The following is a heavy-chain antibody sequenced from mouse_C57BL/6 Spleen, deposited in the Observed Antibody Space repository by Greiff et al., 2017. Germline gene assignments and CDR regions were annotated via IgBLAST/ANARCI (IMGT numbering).Heavy chain of an antibody. CDR2: IDPSDSYT. CDR1: GYTFTSYW. Sequence: QVQLKESGAELVMPGASVKLSCKASGYTFTSYWMHWVKQRPGQGLEWIGEIDPSDSYTNYNQKFKGKSTLTVDKSSSTAYMQLSSLTSEDSAVYYCARGDPRYFDVWGTGTTVTVSS. V-gene: IGHV1-69*01. J-gene: IGHJ1*03. CDR3: ARGDPRYFDV.